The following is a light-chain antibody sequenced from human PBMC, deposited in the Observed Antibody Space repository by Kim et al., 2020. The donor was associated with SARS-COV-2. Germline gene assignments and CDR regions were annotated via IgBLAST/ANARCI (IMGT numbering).Light chain of an antibody. Sequence: QAVVTQEPSLTVSPGGTVTLTCGSSTGAVTSGHYPYWFQQKPGQAPRTLIYDTSNKHYWTPARFSGSLLGGKAALTLSGAQPEDEAEYYCLLSYSGARPVVFGGGTQLTVL. CDR1: TGAVTSGHY. CDR3: LLSYSGARPVV. CDR2: DTS. V-gene: IGLV7-46*01. J-gene: IGLJ2*01.